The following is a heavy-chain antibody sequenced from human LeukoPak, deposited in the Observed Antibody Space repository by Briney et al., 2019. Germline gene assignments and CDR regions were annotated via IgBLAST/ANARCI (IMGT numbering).Heavy chain of an antibody. CDR3: ARDYVAADYYYGMDV. V-gene: IGHV3-64*01. Sequence: PGGSLRLSCAASGFTFSSYAMHWVRQAPGKGLEYVPAISKNGGSTYYANSVKGRFTISRDNSKNTLYLQMGSLRAEDMAVYYCARDYVAADYYYGMDVWGQGTTVTVSS. D-gene: IGHD6-19*01. CDR1: GFTFSSYA. J-gene: IGHJ6*02. CDR2: ISKNGGST.